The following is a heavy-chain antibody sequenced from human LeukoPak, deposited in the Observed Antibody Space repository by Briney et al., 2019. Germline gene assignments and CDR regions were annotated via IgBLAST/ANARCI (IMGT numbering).Heavy chain of an antibody. CDR3: ARGSGGYGSGSYHPFLDY. V-gene: IGHV4-34*01. CDR1: GGSFSGYY. J-gene: IGHJ4*02. Sequence: SETLSLTCAVYGGSFSGYYWSWIRQPPGKGLERIGEINHSGSTNYNPSLKSRVTISVDTSKNQFSLKLSSVTAADTAVYYCARGSGGYGSGSYHPFLDYWGQGTLVTVSS. CDR2: INHSGST. D-gene: IGHD3-10*01.